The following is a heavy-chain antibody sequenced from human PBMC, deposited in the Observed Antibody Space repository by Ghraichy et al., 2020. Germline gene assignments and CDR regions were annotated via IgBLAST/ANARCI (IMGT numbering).Heavy chain of an antibody. CDR1: GFTFSDYY. D-gene: IGHD1-26*01. CDR3: AGQEYSGSSPDY. V-gene: IGHV3-11*01. CDR2: ISSSGSTI. Sequence: GGSLRLSCAASGFTFSDYYMSWIRQAPGKGLEWVSYISSSGSTIYYADSVKGRFTISRDNAKNSLYLQMNSLRAEDTAVYYCAGQEYSGSSPDYWGQGTLVTVSS. J-gene: IGHJ4*02.